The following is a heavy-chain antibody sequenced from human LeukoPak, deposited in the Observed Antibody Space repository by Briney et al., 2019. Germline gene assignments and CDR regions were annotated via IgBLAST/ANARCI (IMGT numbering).Heavy chain of an antibody. J-gene: IGHJ3*02. CDR3: ARDKKDYYDSSGYYYFAFDI. V-gene: IGHV4-59*01. D-gene: IGHD3-22*01. CDR1: GGSIRSYY. CDR2: IYYSGST. Sequence: NTSETLSLTCTVSGGSIRSYYWRWIRGPPGKALEGIGYIYYSGSTNYNPSLKSRVTISLDTSKNQFSLKLSSVTAADTAVYYCARDKKDYYDSSGYYYFAFDIWGQGTMVNVSS.